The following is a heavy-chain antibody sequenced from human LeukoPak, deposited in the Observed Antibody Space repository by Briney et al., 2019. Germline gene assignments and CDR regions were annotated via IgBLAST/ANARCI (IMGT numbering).Heavy chain of an antibody. V-gene: IGHV3-7*03. CDR1: GFTFSSYW. Sequence: GGSLRLSCEASGFTFSSYWMSWVRQAPGKGLEWVANIKTDGSEKYYVDSVKGRFTISRDNAKNLLYLQMNSLRAEDTAVYYCARDYTGYFPWGQGTLVIVSS. CDR3: ARDYTGYFP. J-gene: IGHJ5*02. D-gene: IGHD3-9*01. CDR2: IKTDGSEK.